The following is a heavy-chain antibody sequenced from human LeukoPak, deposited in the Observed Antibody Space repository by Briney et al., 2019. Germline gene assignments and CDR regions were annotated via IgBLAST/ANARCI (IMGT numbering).Heavy chain of an antibody. V-gene: IGHV4-59*01. J-gene: IGHJ6*02. CDR2: IYYSGST. D-gene: IGHD3-22*01. CDR3: ARGPITMIVRYYYYGMDV. CDR1: GGSISSYY. Sequence: SETLSLTCTVSGGSISSYYWSWIRQPPGKGLEWIGYIYYSGSTNYNPSLKSRVTISVDTSKNQFSLKLSSVSAADTAVYYCARGPITMIVRYYYYGMDVWGQGTTVTVSS.